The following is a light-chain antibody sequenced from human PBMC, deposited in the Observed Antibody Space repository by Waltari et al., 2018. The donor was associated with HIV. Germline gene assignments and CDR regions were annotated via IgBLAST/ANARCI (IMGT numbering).Light chain of an antibody. CDR2: KDS. V-gene: IGLV3-25*03. J-gene: IGLJ1*01. Sequence: SYELKQPPSVSVSPGQTATITCSGDALATQYAFWYQQKASHAPVVIIYKDSERPSGIPERISGSSSGTTFTLTISEVQAEDEADYYCQSADSSGTYVFGSGTKVTVL. CDR1: ALATQY. CDR3: QSADSSGTYV.